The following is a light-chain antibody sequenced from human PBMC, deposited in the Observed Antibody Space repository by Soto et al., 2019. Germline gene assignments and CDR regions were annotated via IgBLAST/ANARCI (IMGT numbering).Light chain of an antibody. V-gene: IGKV3-15*01. CDR1: QSVSSN. J-gene: IGKJ2*01. Sequence: EIVMTQSPATLSVSPGERATLSCRASQSVSSNLAWYRQKPGQAPRLLIYGASTRATGIPARFSGSGSGTEFTLTINSLQSEDSATYYCQQRNSYPRTFGQGTKVEIK. CDR2: GAS. CDR3: QQRNSYPRT.